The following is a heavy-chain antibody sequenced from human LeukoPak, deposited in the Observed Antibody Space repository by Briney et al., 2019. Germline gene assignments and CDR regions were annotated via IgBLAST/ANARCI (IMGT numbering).Heavy chain of an antibody. J-gene: IGHJ3*02. CDR2: IYDSGST. CDR3: ASLTTADALDI. V-gene: IGHV4-61*08. D-gene: IGHD3-22*01. Sequence: SETLSLTCAVSGGSISSGGYSWSWIRQPPGKGLEWIGYIYDSGSTNYNPSLKSRVTISVDTSKNQFSLKVSSVTAADTAVYYCASLTTADALDIWGQGTMVTVSS. CDR1: GGSISSGGYS.